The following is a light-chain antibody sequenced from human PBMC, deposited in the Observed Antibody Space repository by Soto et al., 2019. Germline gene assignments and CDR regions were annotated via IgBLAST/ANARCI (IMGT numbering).Light chain of an antibody. Sequence: EIVMTQSPATLSVSRGERATLSCRASQSVSSNLAWYQQTPGQAPRLLIYGASRRATGIPDRFSGSESGTDFTLTITSLEPEDFAVYYCQQYGTSPRTFGQGTRLEIK. CDR3: QQYGTSPRT. V-gene: IGKV3-20*01. CDR2: GAS. CDR1: QSVSSN. J-gene: IGKJ5*01.